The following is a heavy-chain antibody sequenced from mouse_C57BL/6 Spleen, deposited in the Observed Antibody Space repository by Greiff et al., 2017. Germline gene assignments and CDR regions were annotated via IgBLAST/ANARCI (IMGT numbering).Heavy chain of an antibody. V-gene: IGHV1-26*01. D-gene: IGHD3-3*01. Sequence: VQLQQSGPELVKPGASVKISCKASGYTFTDYYMNWVKQSHGKSLEWIGDINPNNGGTSYNQKFKGKATLTVDKSSSTAYMELRSLTSEDSAVYYCARGDVKGYAMDYWGQGTSVTVSS. CDR1: GYTFTDYY. J-gene: IGHJ4*01. CDR3: ARGDVKGYAMDY. CDR2: INPNNGGT.